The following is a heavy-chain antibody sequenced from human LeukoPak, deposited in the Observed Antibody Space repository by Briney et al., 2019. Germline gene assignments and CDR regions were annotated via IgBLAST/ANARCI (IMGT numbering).Heavy chain of an antibody. Sequence: ASVKISCKVSGYTFTDYYMHWVRQAPGKGLEWMGLVDPEDGETIYAEKFQGRVTITADTSTDTAYMELSSLRSEDTAVYYCAMLVGENWFDPWGQGTLVTVSS. J-gene: IGHJ5*02. CDR2: VDPEDGET. D-gene: IGHD3-16*01. CDR3: AMLVGENWFDP. CDR1: GYTFTDYY. V-gene: IGHV1-69-2*01.